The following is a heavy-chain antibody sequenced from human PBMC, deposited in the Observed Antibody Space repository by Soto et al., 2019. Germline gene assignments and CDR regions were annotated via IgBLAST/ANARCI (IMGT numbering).Heavy chain of an antibody. CDR3: ATINHYYCGMDV. Sequence: SVKFSCKVSGYTLTELSMHWVRQAPGKGLEWMGGFDPEDGETIYAQKFQGRVTMTEDTSTDTAYMELSSLRSEDTAVYYCATINHYYCGMDVWGQGPTVPVSS. CDR2: FDPEDGET. V-gene: IGHV1-24*01. J-gene: IGHJ6*02. CDR1: GYTLTELS.